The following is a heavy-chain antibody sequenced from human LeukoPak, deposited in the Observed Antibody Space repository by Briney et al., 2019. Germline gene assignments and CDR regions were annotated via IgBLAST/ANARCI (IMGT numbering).Heavy chain of an antibody. Sequence: GGSLRLSCAASGFTVSTNYMTWVRPAPGKGLEWVSVFYSDGRTFYIDSVKGRFTISRDNSKNTVFLQMNSLRPEDTAVYYCARVAYCGGDCYSGPLAYWGQGTLVTVSS. D-gene: IGHD2-21*02. V-gene: IGHV3-53*01. CDR1: GFTVSTNY. CDR2: FYSDGRT. J-gene: IGHJ4*02. CDR3: ARVAYCGGDCYSGPLAY.